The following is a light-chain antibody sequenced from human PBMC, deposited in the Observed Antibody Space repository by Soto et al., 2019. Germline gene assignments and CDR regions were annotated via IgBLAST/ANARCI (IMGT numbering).Light chain of an antibody. Sequence: EIVMTQSPVTLSVSPGERVTLSCRASQSISDKSAWYQQKPGQAPRLLMFGASTRATGIPARFSGSGSGTDFTLTITGLQSEDFAVYYCQQYKSWPYTFGQGTKVEIK. CDR2: GAS. V-gene: IGKV3-15*01. CDR3: QQYKSWPYT. J-gene: IGKJ2*01. CDR1: QSISDK.